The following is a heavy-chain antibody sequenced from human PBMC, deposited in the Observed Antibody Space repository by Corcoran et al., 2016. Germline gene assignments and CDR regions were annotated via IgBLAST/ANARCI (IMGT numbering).Heavy chain of an antibody. J-gene: IGHJ4*02. D-gene: IGHD3-22*01. CDR3: AGNSFYDSSGWYYFDY. CDR2: IYPGDSDT. Sequence: EVQLVQSGAEVKKPGESLKISCKGSGYSFTSYWIGWVRQMPGKGLEWMGIIYPGDSDTRYSPSFQGQVTISADKSISTAYLQWSSLKASDTAMYYCAGNSFYDSSGWYYFDYWGQGTLVTVSS. CDR1: GYSFTSYW. V-gene: IGHV5-51*01.